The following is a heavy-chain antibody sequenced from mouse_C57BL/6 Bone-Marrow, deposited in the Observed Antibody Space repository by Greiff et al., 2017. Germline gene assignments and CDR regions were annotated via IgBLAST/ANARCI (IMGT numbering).Heavy chain of an antibody. CDR3: ARYDYRAMDY. CDR2: LYPGDGDT. V-gene: IGHV1-82*01. CDR1: GYAFSSSW. D-gene: IGHD2-14*01. J-gene: IGHJ4*01. Sequence: VQLQQSGPELVKPGASVKISCKASGYAFSSSWMNWVKQRPGKGLEWIGRLYPGDGDTNYNGKFKGKATLTADKSSSTAYMQLSSLTSEDSAVYFCARYDYRAMDYWGQGTSVTVSS.